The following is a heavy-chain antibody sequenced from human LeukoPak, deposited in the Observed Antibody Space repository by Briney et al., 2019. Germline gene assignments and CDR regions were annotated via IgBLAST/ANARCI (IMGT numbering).Heavy chain of an antibody. CDR1: GFTFSSYA. CDR2: ISGSGGST. J-gene: IGHJ6*03. D-gene: IGHD6-25*01. CDR3: AKGSASDSSVWVVGEYYYYMDV. Sequence: GGSLRLSCAASGFTFSSYAMSWVRQAPGKGLEWVSAISGSGGSTYYADSVKGRFTVSRDNSKNTLYLQMNSLRADDTAEYYCAKGSASDSSVWVVGEYYYYMDVWGKGTMVTVSS. V-gene: IGHV3-23*01.